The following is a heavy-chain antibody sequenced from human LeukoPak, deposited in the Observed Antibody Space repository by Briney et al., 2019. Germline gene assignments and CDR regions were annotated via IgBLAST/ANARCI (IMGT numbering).Heavy chain of an antibody. Sequence: PGGSLRLSCAASGCTFGEYTMHWVRQAPGKGLEGVSLISWGTVYTYYAHSVKGRFTISRDNSKNSLYLLMNSLRSEDTALYYCAKVGPPFGSSSGVDFQHWGQGTLVTV. CDR2: ISWGTVYT. CDR1: GCTFGEYT. V-gene: IGHV3-43*01. D-gene: IGHD6-6*01. J-gene: IGHJ1*01. CDR3: AKVGPPFGSSSGVDFQH.